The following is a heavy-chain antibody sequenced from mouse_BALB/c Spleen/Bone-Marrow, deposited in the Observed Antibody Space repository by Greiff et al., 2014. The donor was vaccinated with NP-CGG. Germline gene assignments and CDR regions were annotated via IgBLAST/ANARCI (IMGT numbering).Heavy chain of an antibody. D-gene: IGHD1-3*01. CDR3: ARSPGEVNY. CDR2: IYPANGNT. Sequence: VTLKDSGAELVKPGASVKLSCTASGFNIIYAYIHWVKRRPEQGLEWIGRIYPANGNTNYDPKFQGKATITADTSSNTAYLHLNSLTSEDTAVYYCARSPGEVNYWGQGTLVTVSA. J-gene: IGHJ3*01. CDR1: GFNIIYAY. V-gene: IGHV14-3*02.